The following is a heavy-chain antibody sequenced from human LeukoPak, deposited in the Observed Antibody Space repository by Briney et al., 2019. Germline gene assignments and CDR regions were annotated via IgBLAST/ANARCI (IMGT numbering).Heavy chain of an antibody. Sequence: SETLSLTCTVSGGSISSYYWSWIRQPPGKGLEWIGYIYYSGSTNYNPPLKSRVTISVDTSKNQFSLKLSSVTAADTAVYYCARDRIAAAGTGDYYYYGMDVWGKGTTVTVSS. D-gene: IGHD6-13*01. V-gene: IGHV4-59*01. CDR1: GGSISSYY. CDR2: IYYSGST. CDR3: ARDRIAAAGTGDYYYYGMDV. J-gene: IGHJ6*04.